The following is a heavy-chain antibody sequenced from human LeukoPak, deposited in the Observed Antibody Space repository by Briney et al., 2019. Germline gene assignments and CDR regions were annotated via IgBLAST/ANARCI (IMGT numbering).Heavy chain of an antibody. D-gene: IGHD6-13*01. V-gene: IGHV4-30-4*01. J-gene: IGHJ4*02. Sequence: SETLSLTCTVSGGSISSGDYYWSWIRQPPGKGLEWIGYIYYSGSTYYNPSLKSRVTISVDTSKNQFSLKLSSVTAADTAVYYCARVGGGYSSSWYSLDYWGQGTLATVSS. CDR2: IYYSGST. CDR1: GGSISSGDYY. CDR3: ARVGGGYSSSWYSLDY.